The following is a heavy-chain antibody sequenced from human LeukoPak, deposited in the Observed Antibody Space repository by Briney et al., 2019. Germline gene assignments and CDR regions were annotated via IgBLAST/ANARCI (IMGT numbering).Heavy chain of an antibody. D-gene: IGHD6-13*01. J-gene: IGHJ5*02. CDR3: AGQTYSNSWAFDP. CDR2: ISSNGGST. Sequence: GGSLRLSCAASGFTFSTYPMHWVRQAPGKGLEYVSAISSNGGSTFYANSVKGRFTISRDNSKNTLYLQMGSPRPEDMAVYYCAGQTYSNSWAFDPWGQGTLVAVSS. CDR1: GFTFSTYP. V-gene: IGHV3-64*01.